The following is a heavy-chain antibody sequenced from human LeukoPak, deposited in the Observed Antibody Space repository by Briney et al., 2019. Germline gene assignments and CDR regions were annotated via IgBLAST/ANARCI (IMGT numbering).Heavy chain of an antibody. CDR2: ISGSGGST. J-gene: IGHJ4*02. Sequence: GGSLRLSCAASGFTFSSYAMSWVRQAPGKGLEWVSAISGSGGSTYYADSVKGRFTISRDNSKNTLYLQMNSPRAEDTAVYYCAKDRTGQHGDYGGGIFDYWGQGTLVTVSS. V-gene: IGHV3-23*01. D-gene: IGHD4-17*01. CDR3: AKDRTGQHGDYGGGIFDY. CDR1: GFTFSSYA.